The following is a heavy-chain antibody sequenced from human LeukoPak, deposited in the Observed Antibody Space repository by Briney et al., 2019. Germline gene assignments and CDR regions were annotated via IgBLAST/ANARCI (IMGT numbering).Heavy chain of an antibody. CDR3: ARDRGMATN. CDR2: INWNGGRT. CDR1: GFTFNDYG. V-gene: IGHV3-20*04. D-gene: IGHD5-12*01. J-gene: IGHJ4*02. Sequence: PGGSLRLSCAASGFTFNDYGMSWVRQAPGKGLEWVSGINWNGGRTGYADSMKGRFIISRDNAKNSLYLQMNSLRAEDTAVYYCARDRGMATNWGQGTLVTVSS.